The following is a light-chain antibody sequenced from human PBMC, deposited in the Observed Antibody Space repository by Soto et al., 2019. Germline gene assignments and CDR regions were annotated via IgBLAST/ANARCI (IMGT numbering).Light chain of an antibody. Sequence: EIVLTQSLASLSGCQGERVTLSCRASQSVSSYLAWYQQKPGQAPRLLIYGASTRATGIPPRFSGSGSGTEFTLTISILQPEDFAVHYCQQYNTVPPWTVGQGTKV. J-gene: IGKJ1*01. CDR2: GAS. V-gene: IGKV3-15*01. CDR3: QQYNTVPPWT. CDR1: QSVSSY.